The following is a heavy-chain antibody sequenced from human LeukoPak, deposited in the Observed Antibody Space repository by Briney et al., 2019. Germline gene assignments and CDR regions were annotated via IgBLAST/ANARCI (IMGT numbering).Heavy chain of an antibody. CDR2: IYCSGST. V-gene: IGHV4-59*01. CDR3: ARSLNYDYVWGSYRYNHYYYYMDV. CDR1: GGSISSYY. Sequence: SETLSLTCTVSGGSISSYYWSWIRQPPGKGLEWIGYIYCSGSTNYNPSLKSRVTISVDTSKNQFSLKLSSVTAADTAVYYCARSLNYDYVWGSYRYNHYYYYMDVWGKGTTVTVSS. D-gene: IGHD3-16*02. J-gene: IGHJ6*03.